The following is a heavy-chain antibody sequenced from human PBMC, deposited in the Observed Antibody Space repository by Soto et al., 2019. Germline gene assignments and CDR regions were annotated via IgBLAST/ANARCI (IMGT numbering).Heavy chain of an antibody. J-gene: IGHJ4*02. CDR3: ARDGGRHSGGIDY. CDR2: IIPIFGTA. CDR1: GGTFSSYS. D-gene: IGHD1-26*01. Sequence: QVQLVQSGAEVKKPGSSVNVSCKASGGTFSSYSINWVRQAPGQGLEWMGEIIPIFGTANYAQKFQRRVTLTADESTSTAYVELSRLRSEETAVYYCARDGGRHSGGIDYWGQGILVTVSS. V-gene: IGHV1-69*01.